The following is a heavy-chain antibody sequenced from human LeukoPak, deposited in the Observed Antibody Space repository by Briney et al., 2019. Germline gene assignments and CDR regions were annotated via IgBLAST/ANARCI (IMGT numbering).Heavy chain of an antibody. D-gene: IGHD2-8*01. CDR1: GYTFISYH. CDR2: INPNGGST. Sequence: GASVKVSCKAFGYTFISYHMHWVRQAPGQGLEWMGIINPNGGSTSYAEKFQGRVTVTRDTSTSTVYMELSSLRSEDTAVYYCARGNGANEGDYWGQGTLVTVSS. J-gene: IGHJ4*02. CDR3: ARGNGANEGDY. V-gene: IGHV1-46*01.